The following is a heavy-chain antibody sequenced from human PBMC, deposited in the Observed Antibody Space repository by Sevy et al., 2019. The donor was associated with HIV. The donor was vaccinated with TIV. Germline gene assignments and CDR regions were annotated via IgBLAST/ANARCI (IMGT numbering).Heavy chain of an antibody. CDR1: GFTFSSYS. CDR3: ARGFYYDSSGYRLSSDAFDI. D-gene: IGHD3-22*01. CDR2: ISSSSSTI. J-gene: IGHJ3*02. V-gene: IGHV3-48*02. Sequence: GGSLRLSYAASGFTFSSYSMNWVRQAPGKGLEWVSYISSSSSTIYYADSVKGRFTISRDNAKNSLYLQMNSLRDEDTAVYYCARGFYYDSSGYRLSSDAFDIWGQGTMVTVSS.